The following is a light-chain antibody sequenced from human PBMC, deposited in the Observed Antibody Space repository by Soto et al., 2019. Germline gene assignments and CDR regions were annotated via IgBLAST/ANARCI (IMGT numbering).Light chain of an antibody. Sequence: QSVLTQPPSASGTPGQRFTISCSGSSSNIGSNTVNWYQQLPGTAPKLLIYSNNQPPSGVPDRFSGSKSGTSASLAISGLQSEDEADYYCASWDDSLNGVVFGGGTKLTVL. CDR3: ASWDDSLNGVV. J-gene: IGLJ2*01. CDR2: SNN. V-gene: IGLV1-44*01. CDR1: SSNIGSNT.